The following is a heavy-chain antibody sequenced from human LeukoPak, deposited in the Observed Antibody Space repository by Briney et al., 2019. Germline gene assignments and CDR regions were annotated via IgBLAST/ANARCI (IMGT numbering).Heavy chain of an antibody. V-gene: IGHV3-21*01. Sequence: GGSLRLSCAASEFTFSSYSMNWVRQAPGKGLEWVSSISSSSSYIYYADSVKGRFTISRDNAKNSLYLQMNSLRAEDTAVYYCAREVPKDSSSWYLGGNWFDPWGQGTLVTVSS. CDR3: AREVPKDSSSWYLGGNWFDP. CDR1: EFTFSSYS. CDR2: ISSSSSYI. D-gene: IGHD6-13*01. J-gene: IGHJ5*02.